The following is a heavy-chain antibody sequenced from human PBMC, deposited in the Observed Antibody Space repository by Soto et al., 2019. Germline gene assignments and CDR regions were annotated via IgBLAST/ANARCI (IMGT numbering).Heavy chain of an antibody. J-gene: IGHJ6*02. CDR3: ASGDFTDCSNAVYTLFKNHDMDV. D-gene: IGHD2-8*01. V-gene: IGHV1-2*04. CDR1: GYSFTDYH. CDR2: INPKSGGT. Sequence: QVQLVQSGAAVKKPGASVKVSCKASGYSFTDYHIHWVRQAPGQGLEWRGRINPKSGGTSTAQKFQGWVTMTTDTSISTASVELTRRTSDDTAIYYCASGDFTDCSNAVYTLFKNHDMDVWGQATTVTVSS.